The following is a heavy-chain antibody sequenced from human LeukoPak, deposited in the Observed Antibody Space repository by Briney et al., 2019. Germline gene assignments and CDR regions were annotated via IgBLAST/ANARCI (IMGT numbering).Heavy chain of an antibody. CDR2: ISYDGSNK. J-gene: IGHJ6*03. Sequence: GGSLRLSCAASGFTFSTYWMHWVRQAPGKGLEWVAVISYDGSNKYYADSVKGRFTISRDNSKNTLYLQMNSLRAEDTAVYYCARDGLDIVVVPAAISYYYYYMDVWGKGTTVTVSS. D-gene: IGHD2-2*01. CDR1: GFTFSTYW. V-gene: IGHV3-30-3*01. CDR3: ARDGLDIVVVPAAISYYYYYMDV.